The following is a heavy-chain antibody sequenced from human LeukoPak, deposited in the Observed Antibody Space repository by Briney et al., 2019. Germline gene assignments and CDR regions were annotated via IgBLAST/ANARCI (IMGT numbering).Heavy chain of an antibody. CDR3: AKVAARPDYYYGMDV. CDR2: ISYDGSNK. V-gene: IGHV3-30*18. Sequence: GGSLRLSCAASGVTFSSYGMHWVRQAPGKGLEWVAVISYDGSNKYYADSVKGRFTISRDNSKNTLYLQMNSLRAEDTAVYYCAKVAARPDYYYGMDVWGQGTTVTVSS. CDR1: GVTFSSYG. D-gene: IGHD6-6*01. J-gene: IGHJ6*02.